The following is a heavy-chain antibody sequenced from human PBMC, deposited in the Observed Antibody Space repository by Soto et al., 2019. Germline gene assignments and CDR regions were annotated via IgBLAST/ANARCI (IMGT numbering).Heavy chain of an antibody. Sequence: ASVKVSCKASGYTFTSYAMHWVRQAPGQRLEWMGWINAGNGNTKYSQKFQGRVTITRDTSASTAYMELSSLRSEDTAVYYCARGKGRYDFWGGSNDYWGQGTLVTVSS. CDR3: ARGKGRYDFWGGSNDY. V-gene: IGHV1-3*01. CDR1: GYTFTSYA. D-gene: IGHD3-3*01. J-gene: IGHJ4*02. CDR2: INAGNGNT.